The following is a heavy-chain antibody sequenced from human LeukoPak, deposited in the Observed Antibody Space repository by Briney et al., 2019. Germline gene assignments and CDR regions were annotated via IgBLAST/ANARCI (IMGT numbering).Heavy chain of an antibody. CDR2: IYHSGST. J-gene: IGHJ4*02. CDR3: ARGSTSRIRKGFDY. D-gene: IGHD5/OR15-5a*01. CDR1: GGSISSSNW. V-gene: IGHV4-4*02. Sequence: PSGTLSLTCAVSGGSISSSNWWRWVRQPPGEGLEWIGEIYHSGSTNYNPSLKSRVTISVDKSKNQFSLKLSSVTAADTAVYYCARGSTSRIRKGFDYWGQGTLVTVSS.